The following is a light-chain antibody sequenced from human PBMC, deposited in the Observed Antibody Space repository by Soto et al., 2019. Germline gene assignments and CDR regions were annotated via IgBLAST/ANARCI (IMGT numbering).Light chain of an antibody. J-gene: IGLJ2*01. Sequence: QSGLTQPPSASGAPGQRVTISCSGSSSNIGNNYGYWYQQLPGTAPKLLIYRNNQRPSGVPDRFSGSKSGTSASLAISGLRSEDEADYYCAAWDDSLSGVVFGGGTKLTVL. V-gene: IGLV1-47*01. CDR1: SSNIGNNY. CDR3: AAWDDSLSGVV. CDR2: RNN.